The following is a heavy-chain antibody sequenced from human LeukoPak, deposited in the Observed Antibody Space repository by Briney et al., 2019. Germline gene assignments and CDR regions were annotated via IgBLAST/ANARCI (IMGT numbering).Heavy chain of an antibody. D-gene: IGHD6-13*01. Sequence: TSETLSLTCAVSGYSISSGYYWGWIRQPPGKGLEWIGSIYHSGSTYYNPSLKSRVTISVDTSKNQFSLKLSSVTAADTAVYYCARKPFAAAAGASFDYWGQGTLVTVSS. CDR2: IYHSGST. J-gene: IGHJ4*02. V-gene: IGHV4-38-2*01. CDR3: ARKPFAAAAGASFDY. CDR1: GYSISSGYY.